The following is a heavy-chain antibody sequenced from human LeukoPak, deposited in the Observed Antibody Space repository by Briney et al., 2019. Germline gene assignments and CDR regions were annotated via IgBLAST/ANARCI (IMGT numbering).Heavy chain of an antibody. CDR1: GYTFTDYY. V-gene: IGHV1-2*02. J-gene: IGHJ4*02. D-gene: IGHD1-26*01. Sequence: ASVKVSCKASGYTFTDYYIHWVRQAPGQGLEWLGWINPSSGGTHYAQKFQDRVTMTRDTSIRTAYMEVSRLGSDDTAEYYCATMGATNFDHWGQGTLVTVSS. CDR3: ATMGATNFDH. CDR2: INPSSGGT.